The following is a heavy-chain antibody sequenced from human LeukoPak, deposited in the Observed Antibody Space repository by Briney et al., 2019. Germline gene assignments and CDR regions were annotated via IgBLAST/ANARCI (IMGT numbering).Heavy chain of an antibody. CDR2: ISWNSGSI. CDR3: AKDISGSYLGNFDY. CDR1: GFTFSSYW. Sequence: GGSLRLSCAASGFTFSSYWMSWVRHAPGKGLEWVSGISWNSGSIGYADSVKGRFTISRDNAKNSLYLQMNSLRAEDTALYYCAKDISGSYLGNFDYWGQGTLVTVSS. V-gene: IGHV3-9*01. D-gene: IGHD1-26*01. J-gene: IGHJ4*02.